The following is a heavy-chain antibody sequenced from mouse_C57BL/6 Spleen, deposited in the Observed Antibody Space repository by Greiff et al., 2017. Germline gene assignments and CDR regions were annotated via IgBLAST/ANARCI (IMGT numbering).Heavy chain of an antibody. J-gene: IGHJ3*01. Sequence: QVQLQQSGPELVKPGASVKISCKASGYAFSSSWMNWVKQRPGKGLEWIGRIYPGDGDTNYNGKFKGKATLTADQSSSTAYMQLSSLTSEDSAVYFCAREVNWVFAYCGQGTLVTVSA. CDR1: GYAFSSSW. D-gene: IGHD4-1*01. CDR3: AREVNWVFAY. CDR2: IYPGDGDT. V-gene: IGHV1-82*01.